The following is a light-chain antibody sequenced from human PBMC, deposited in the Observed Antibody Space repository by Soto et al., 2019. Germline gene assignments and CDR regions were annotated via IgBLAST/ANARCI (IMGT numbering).Light chain of an antibody. CDR3: QHYAMSPPFT. CDR1: QTVSSSY. Sequence: EIVLTQSPGTLSLSPGERATLSCRASQTVSSSYLGWYQQKAGQAPRLLIYGASGRATGIPDRFSGSGSGTDFTLTISGLEPEDFAVYYCQHYAMSPPFTFSPGTKVDIK. J-gene: IGKJ3*01. CDR2: GAS. V-gene: IGKV3-20*01.